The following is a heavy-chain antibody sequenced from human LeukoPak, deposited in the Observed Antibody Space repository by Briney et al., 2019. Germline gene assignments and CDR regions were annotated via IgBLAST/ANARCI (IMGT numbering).Heavy chain of an antibody. D-gene: IGHD1-1*01. CDR2: ISDSGSST. J-gene: IGHJ4*02. V-gene: IGHV3-23*01. CDR1: GLTFSNYA. CDR3: AKDERVEARKLDY. Sequence: PGASLRLSCAASGLTFSNYAMSWVRQAPGKGLEWVSAISDSGSSTFYADSLKGRFTISRDNSKNTLYLQMNSLRAEDTAVYYCAKDERVEARKLDYWGQGTLVTVSP.